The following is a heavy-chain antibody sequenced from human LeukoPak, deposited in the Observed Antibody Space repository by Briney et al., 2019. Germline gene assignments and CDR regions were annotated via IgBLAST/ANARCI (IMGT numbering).Heavy chain of an antibody. CDR2: IRSKANSYAT. V-gene: IGHV3-73*01. CDR3: FVVVPAAIGNLDY. Sequence: PGGSLRLSXAASGFTFSGSAMHWVRQASGKGLEWVGRIRSKANSYATAYAASVKGRFTISRDDSKNTAYLQMNSLKTEDTAVYYCFVVVPAAIGNLDYWGQGTLVTVSS. CDR1: GFTFSGSA. J-gene: IGHJ4*02. D-gene: IGHD2-2*02.